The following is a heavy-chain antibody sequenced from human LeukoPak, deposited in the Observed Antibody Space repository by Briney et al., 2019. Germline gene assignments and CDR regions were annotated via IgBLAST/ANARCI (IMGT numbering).Heavy chain of an antibody. J-gene: IGHJ3*02. V-gene: IGHV1-69*13. Sequence: ASVKVSCEASGGTFSSYAISWVRQAPGQGREWMGGIIPIFGTANYAQKFQGRVTITADESTSTAYMELSSPRSEDTAVYYCARARGSGSYYAAFDIWGQGTMVTVSS. CDR3: ARARGSGSYYAAFDI. CDR1: GGTFSSYA. CDR2: IIPIFGTA. D-gene: IGHD3-10*01.